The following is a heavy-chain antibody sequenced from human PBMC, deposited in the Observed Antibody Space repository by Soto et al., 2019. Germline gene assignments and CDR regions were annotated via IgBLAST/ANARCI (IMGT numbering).Heavy chain of an antibody. D-gene: IGHD3-16*01. V-gene: IGHV4-59*01. J-gene: IGHJ4*02. CDR3: ASVTFGGVVLAH. Sequence: LPATLSLTCTVSAASFSKYYWSWIRQPPGKGLEWIGYIYFNGNTNYNPSLKRRVTISIDTSKKQISLNLTSVTDADTAVYYCASVTFGGVVLAHWGQGTLVTVSS. CDR1: AASFSKYY. CDR2: IYFNGNT.